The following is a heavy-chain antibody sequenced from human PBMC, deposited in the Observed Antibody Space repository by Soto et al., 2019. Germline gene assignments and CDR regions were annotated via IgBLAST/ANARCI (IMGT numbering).Heavy chain of an antibody. V-gene: IGHV4-39*01. CDR3: ARHGAFKRATVTTRSSFDY. Sequence: SETLSLTCTVSGGSISSSSYYWGWIRQPPGKGLEWIGSIYYSGSTYYNPSLKSRVTISVDTSKNQLSLKLSSVTAADTAVYYCARHGAFKRATVTTRSSFDYWGQGTLVTVSS. CDR2: IYYSGST. J-gene: IGHJ4*02. CDR1: GGSISSSSYY. D-gene: IGHD4-4*01.